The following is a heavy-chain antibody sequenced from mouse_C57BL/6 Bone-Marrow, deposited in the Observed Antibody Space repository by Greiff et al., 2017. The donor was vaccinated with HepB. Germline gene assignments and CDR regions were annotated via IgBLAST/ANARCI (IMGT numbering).Heavy chain of an antibody. CDR2: IYPGSGST. CDR1: GYTFTSYW. J-gene: IGHJ3*01. V-gene: IGHV1-55*01. CDR3: ARETTVVATSPEFAY. D-gene: IGHD1-1*01. Sequence: VQLQQPGAELVKPGASVKMSYKASGYTFTSYWITWVKQRPGQGLEWIGDIYPGSGSTNYNEKFKSKATLTVDTSSSTAYMQLSSLTSEDSAVYYCARETTVVATSPEFAYWGQGTLVTVSA.